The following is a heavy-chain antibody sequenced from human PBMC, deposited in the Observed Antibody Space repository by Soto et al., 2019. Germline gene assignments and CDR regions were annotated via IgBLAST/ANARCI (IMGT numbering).Heavy chain of an antibody. Sequence: SETLSLTCAVSGGSISSGGYSWSWIRQPPGKGLEWIGYIFHSGSTYYNPSLKSRVTISVDRSKNQFSLKLSSVTAADTGVYYCARGGNYDFWSGFGDINWFDPWGQGTLVTVSS. J-gene: IGHJ5*02. CDR3: ARGGNYDFWSGFGDINWFDP. D-gene: IGHD3-3*01. CDR1: GGSISSGGYS. CDR2: IFHSGST. V-gene: IGHV4-30-2*01.